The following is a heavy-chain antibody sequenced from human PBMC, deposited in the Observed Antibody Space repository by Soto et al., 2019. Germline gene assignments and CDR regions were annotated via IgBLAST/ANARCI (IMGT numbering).Heavy chain of an antibody. CDR1: GFTVSSKY. J-gene: IGHJ4*02. CDR3: AVAPRGERLLDFDY. D-gene: IGHD6-25*01. V-gene: IGHV3-66*01. CDR2: LYSGGST. Sequence: EVQLVESGGGLVQPGGSLRLSCVASGFTVSSKYMSWVRQAPGKGLEWVSVLYSGGSTYYADSVRDRFTISRDNSRNTLYLQVSSLRVEDTAIYYCAVAPRGERLLDFDYWGRGTLVTVSS.